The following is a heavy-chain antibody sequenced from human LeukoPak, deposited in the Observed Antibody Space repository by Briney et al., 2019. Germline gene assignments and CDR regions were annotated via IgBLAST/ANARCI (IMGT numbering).Heavy chain of an antibody. Sequence: GGSLRLSCAASGFTFSYAWMSWVRQAPGKGLEWVGRINSGGTIDYAAPVKGRFTISRDDSKNMVYLQMDSLKTDDTAVYYCVPVEQWLGRALLYWGPGNLVTVSS. V-gene: IGHV3-15*01. J-gene: IGHJ4*02. CDR1: GFTFSYAW. D-gene: IGHD6-19*01. CDR3: VPVEQWLGRALLY. CDR2: INSGGTI.